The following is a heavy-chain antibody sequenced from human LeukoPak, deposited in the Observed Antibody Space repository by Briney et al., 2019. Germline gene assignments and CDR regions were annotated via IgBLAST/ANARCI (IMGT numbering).Heavy chain of an antibody. CDR2: ISGSGGST. CDR3: AKDPLLRFLEWTYSYYFDY. Sequence: GGSLRLSCAASGFTFSSYAMSWVRQAPGKGLEWVSAISGSGGSTYYADSVKGRFTISRGNSKNTLYLQMNSLRAEDTAVYYCAKDPLLRFLEWTYSYYFDYWGQGTLVTVSS. CDR1: GFTFSSYA. V-gene: IGHV3-23*01. D-gene: IGHD3-3*01. J-gene: IGHJ4*02.